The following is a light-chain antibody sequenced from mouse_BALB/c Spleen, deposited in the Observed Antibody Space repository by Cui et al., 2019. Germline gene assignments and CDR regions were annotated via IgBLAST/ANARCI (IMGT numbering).Light chain of an antibody. CDR2: SAS. J-gene: IGKJ1*01. CDR1: QNVGTN. Sequence: DILMTQSQKFMSTSVGDRVSVTCKASQNVGTNVAWYQQKPGQSPKALIYSASYRYSGVPDRFTLTISNVQSEDLAEYFCQQYNSWTFGGGTKLEIK. V-gene: IGKV6-15*01. CDR3: QQYNSWT.